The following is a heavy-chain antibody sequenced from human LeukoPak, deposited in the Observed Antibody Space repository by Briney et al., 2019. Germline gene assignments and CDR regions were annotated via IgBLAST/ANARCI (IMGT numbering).Heavy chain of an antibody. CDR3: ARLTCRDGYNCEVYYFDY. J-gene: IGHJ4*02. Sequence: SETLSLTCAVSGGSISSSNWWSWVRQPPGKGLEWIGEIYHSGSTNYNPSLKSRVTISVDKSKNQFSLKLSSVTAADTAVYYCARLTCRDGYNCEVYYFDYWGQGTLVTVSS. CDR2: IYHSGST. CDR1: GGSISSSNW. D-gene: IGHD5-12*01. V-gene: IGHV4-4*02.